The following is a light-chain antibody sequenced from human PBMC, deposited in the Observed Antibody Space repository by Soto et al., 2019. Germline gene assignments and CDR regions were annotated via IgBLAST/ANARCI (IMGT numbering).Light chain of an antibody. CDR1: SGDVGGYDY. J-gene: IGLJ3*02. CDR2: DVS. CDR3: SSYTGSSTLL. Sequence: QSALTQPASVSGSPGQSITISCTGTSGDVGGYDYVSWYQQYPGKVPKLILYDVSERPSGVSNRFSGSKSGNTASLTISGLQAEDEADYYCSSYTGSSTLLFGGGTKLIVL. V-gene: IGLV2-14*01.